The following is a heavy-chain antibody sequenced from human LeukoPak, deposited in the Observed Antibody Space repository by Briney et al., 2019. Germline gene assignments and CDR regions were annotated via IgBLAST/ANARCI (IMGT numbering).Heavy chain of an antibody. CDR2: ITPIIDST. V-gene: IGHV1-69*08. Sequence: GASVKVSCKTSGGTFNSHSFSWVRQAPGQGLEWMGTITPIIDSTKYAQKFQGRVTITADKSTSTAYMELSSLRSEDTAVYYCARDQGYYYDSSGYPPYFDYWGQGTLVTVSS. J-gene: IGHJ4*02. CDR1: GGTFNSHS. D-gene: IGHD3-22*01. CDR3: ARDQGYYYDSSGYPPYFDY.